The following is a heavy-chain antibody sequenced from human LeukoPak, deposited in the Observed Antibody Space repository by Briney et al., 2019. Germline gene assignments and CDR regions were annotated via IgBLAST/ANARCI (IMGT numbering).Heavy chain of an antibody. CDR1: VASIMSDGYF. D-gene: IGHD2-15*01. CDR3: APYCSGESCTGYIQH. CDR2: TYYTGVT. Sequence: SETLILLCTVSVASIMSDGYFWGWVRQPPGKGLEWIGSTYYTGVTYYNTSLNSRVTISADASNNHFSLRLTSVTAADKAVYYCAPYCSGESCTGYIQHWGPGTLVSVSS. J-gene: IGHJ1*01. V-gene: IGHV4-39*02.